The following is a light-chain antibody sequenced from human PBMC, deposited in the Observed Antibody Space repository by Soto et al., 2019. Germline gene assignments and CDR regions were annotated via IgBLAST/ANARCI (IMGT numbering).Light chain of an antibody. CDR3: QHYGTSPWT. J-gene: IGKJ1*01. CDR1: QNVGSAY. Sequence: EIVLTQSPATLSLSPGERAALSCRASQNVGSAYLAWYQQKSGQAPRLLIYGTSGRAAGVPDRFSGSGSGKDFTLTINGRDPEDFAVYYCQHYGTSPWTFGQGTKVEIK. V-gene: IGKV3-20*01. CDR2: GTS.